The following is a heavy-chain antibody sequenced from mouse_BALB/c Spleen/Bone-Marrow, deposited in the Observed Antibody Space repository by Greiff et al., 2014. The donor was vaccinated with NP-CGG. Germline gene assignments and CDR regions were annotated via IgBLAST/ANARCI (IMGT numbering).Heavy chain of an antibody. V-gene: IGHV1-5*01. D-gene: IGHD3-1*01. CDR3: TTLARNKFDY. J-gene: IGHJ2*01. CDR2: IYPGNSDT. Sequence: DVQLQESGTVLARPGAAVKMSCKASGYTFSNYWMHWVKRRPGQGLEWIGTIYPGNSDTTYNQKFKGKATLTAVTSTSTAYMELSSLTNEDSAVYYCTTLARNKFDYWGQGTTLTVSS. CDR1: GYTFSNYW.